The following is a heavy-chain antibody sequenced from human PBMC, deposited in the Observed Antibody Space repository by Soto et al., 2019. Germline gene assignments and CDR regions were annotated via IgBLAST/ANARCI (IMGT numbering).Heavy chain of an antibody. J-gene: IGHJ5*02. Sequence: PSETLSLTCAVYGGSFSGYYWSWIRQPPGKGLEWIGEINHSGSTNYNPSLKSRVTISVDTSKNQFSLKLSSVTAADTAVYYCARSSGYISRQGRNWFDPWGQGTLVTVSS. CDR2: INHSGST. D-gene: IGHD6-13*01. CDR3: ARSSGYISRQGRNWFDP. V-gene: IGHV4-34*01. CDR1: GGSFSGYY.